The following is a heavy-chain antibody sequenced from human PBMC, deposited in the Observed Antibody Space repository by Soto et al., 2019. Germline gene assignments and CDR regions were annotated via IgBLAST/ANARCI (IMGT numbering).Heavy chain of an antibody. CDR3: ARACSSTSCYGSPPYYYYYYMDV. V-gene: IGHV1-69*02. D-gene: IGHD2-2*01. CDR1: GGTFSSYT. J-gene: IGHJ6*03. Sequence: SVKVSCKASGGTFSSYTISWVRQAPRQGLEWMGRIIPILGIANYAQKFQGRVTITADKSTSTAYMELSSLRSEDTAVYYCARACSSTSCYGSPPYYYYYYMDVWGKGTTVTVSS. CDR2: IIPILGIA.